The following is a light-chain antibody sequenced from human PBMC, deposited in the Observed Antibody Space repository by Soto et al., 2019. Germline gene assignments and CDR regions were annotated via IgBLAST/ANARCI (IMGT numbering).Light chain of an antibody. CDR1: QSFTTNY. CDR3: QQYVSLPYT. J-gene: IGKJ2*01. Sequence: EIVLTQSPGTLSLSPGERATLSCRASQSFTTNYLAWHQQKPVQAPRLLIYGVSSRATGIPDRFSGSGSGTDFTLTISRLEPEDFAVYYCQQYVSLPYTFGQGTKLEIK. V-gene: IGKV3-20*01. CDR2: GVS.